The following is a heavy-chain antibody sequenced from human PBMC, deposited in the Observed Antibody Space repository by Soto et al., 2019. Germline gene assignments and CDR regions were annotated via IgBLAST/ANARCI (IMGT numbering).Heavy chain of an antibody. J-gene: IGHJ5*02. CDR1: GGSISSGDYY. D-gene: IGHD4-17*01. CDR2: IYYSGST. V-gene: IGHV4-30-4*01. Sequence: SETLSLTCTVSGGSISSGDYYWSWIRQPPGKGLEWIGYIYYSGSTYYNPSLKSRVTISVDTSKNQFSLKLSSVTAADTAVYYWARETTVTTSWFDPWGQGTLVIVSS. CDR3: ARETTVTTSWFDP.